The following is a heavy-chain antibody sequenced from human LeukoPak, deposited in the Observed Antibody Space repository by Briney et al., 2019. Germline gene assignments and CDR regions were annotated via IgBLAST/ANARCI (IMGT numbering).Heavy chain of an antibody. Sequence: GGSLRLSCAASGFTFSSYSMNWVRQAPGKGLEWVAGISSDGTSKDYADSVKGRFTISRDNSKNTMYLQVNSLRAEDTAVYYCAKAAYCTSTSCHFSGYAQRPLDSWGQGTLVTVSS. D-gene: IGHD2-2*01. CDR1: GFTFSSYS. J-gene: IGHJ4*02. V-gene: IGHV3-30*18. CDR3: AKAAYCTSTSCHFSGYAQRPLDS. CDR2: ISSDGTSK.